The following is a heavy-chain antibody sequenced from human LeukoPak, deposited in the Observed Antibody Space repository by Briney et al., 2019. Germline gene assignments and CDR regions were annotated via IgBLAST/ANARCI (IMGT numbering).Heavy chain of an antibody. Sequence: SETLSLTCAVSGYSITNDYYWGCIRQPPGKGLKWIGNTHHSGSSYYNPSLKGRVTMSVDTSKNQFSLNLSSVTAADTAVYYCVRLGDNLSFDYWGQGTLVTVSS. CDR2: THHSGSS. CDR1: GYSITNDYY. CDR3: VRLGDNLSFDY. D-gene: IGHD4/OR15-4a*01. J-gene: IGHJ4*02. V-gene: IGHV4-38-2*01.